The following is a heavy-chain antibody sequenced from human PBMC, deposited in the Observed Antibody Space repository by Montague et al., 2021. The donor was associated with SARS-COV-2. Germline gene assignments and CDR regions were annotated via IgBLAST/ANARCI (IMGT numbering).Heavy chain of an antibody. CDR1: GASVGSSD. CDR3: ARETMTADAFDI. V-gene: IGHV4-59*02. CDR2: FYSVGST. D-gene: IGHD1-14*01. J-gene: IGHJ3*02. Sequence: ETLSLTCTVSGASVGSSDWGWIRQSPGRGLAWIGYFYSVGSTDYNPSLKSRATISRDTSKNQFSLKVRSVTAADTAVYYCARETMTADAFDIWGQGTMVTVSS.